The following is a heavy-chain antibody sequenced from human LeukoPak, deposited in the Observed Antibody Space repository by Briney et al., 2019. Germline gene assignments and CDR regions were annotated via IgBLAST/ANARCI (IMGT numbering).Heavy chain of an antibody. D-gene: IGHD6-13*01. Sequence: SVKVSCKASGGTFNSYAISWVRQAPGLGLEWMGGIIPLLGTATHAQKFQGRVTITADKSTSTAYMELSSLRSEDTAVYYCTKSSSPQYFQDWGQGTLVTVSS. CDR1: GGTFNSYA. CDR3: TKSSSPQYFQD. V-gene: IGHV1-69*10. J-gene: IGHJ1*01. CDR2: IIPLLGTA.